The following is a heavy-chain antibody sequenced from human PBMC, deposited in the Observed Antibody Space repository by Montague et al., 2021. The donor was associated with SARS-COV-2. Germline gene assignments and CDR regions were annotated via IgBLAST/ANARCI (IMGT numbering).Heavy chain of an antibody. Sequence: SETLSLTCEVSGASISSNNWWIWVRQSPGKGLEWIGETYHSGSTNYNPSLRSRVTISVDKSKNQFSLKVSSVSAADTAVYYCARLGVVPSPRTFDPWGQGTLVTVPS. J-gene: IGHJ5*02. D-gene: IGHD3-10*01. CDR1: GASISSNNW. CDR2: TYHSGST. V-gene: IGHV4-4*02. CDR3: ARLGVVPSPRTFDP.